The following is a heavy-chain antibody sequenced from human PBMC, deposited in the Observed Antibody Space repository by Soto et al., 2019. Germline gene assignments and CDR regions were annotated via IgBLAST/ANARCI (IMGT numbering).Heavy chain of an antibody. D-gene: IGHD2-2*01. V-gene: IGHV1-69*02. Sequence: ASVKVSCKASGGTFSSYTISWVRQAPGQGLEWMGRIIPILGIANYAQKFQGRVTITADKSTSTAYMELSSLRSEDTAGYYCARGSVDCSSTSCYAEYYYYYYYMDVWGKGTTVTVSS. CDR3: ARGSVDCSSTSCYAEYYYYYYYMDV. CDR1: GGTFSSYT. CDR2: IIPILGIA. J-gene: IGHJ6*03.